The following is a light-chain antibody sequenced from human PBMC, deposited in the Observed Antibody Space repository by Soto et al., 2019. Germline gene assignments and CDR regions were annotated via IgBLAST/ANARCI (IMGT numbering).Light chain of an antibody. Sequence: EIVLTQSPGTLSLSPGVRANLSCRGSQSVSSSYLAWYQQKPGQAPRLLIYGASSRATGIPDRFSGSGSGTDFTLTISRLEPEDFAVYYCQQYGSSSWTFGQGTKVEIK. CDR3: QQYGSSSWT. CDR2: GAS. CDR1: QSVSSSY. J-gene: IGKJ1*01. V-gene: IGKV3-20*01.